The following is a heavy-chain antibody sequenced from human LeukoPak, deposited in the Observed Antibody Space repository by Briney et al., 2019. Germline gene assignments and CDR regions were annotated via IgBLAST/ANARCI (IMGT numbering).Heavy chain of an antibody. V-gene: IGHV3-74*01. Sequence: GGSLRLSCAASGFTFSSYWMHWVRQAPGKGLVWVSGINRDGRSTSYADSVKGRFTISRDNAKNTLYLQMSSLTAEDTAVYYCATYGDLTLFDYWGQGTLVTVSS. CDR1: GFTFSSYW. J-gene: IGHJ4*02. D-gene: IGHD4-17*01. CDR3: ATYGDLTLFDY. CDR2: INRDGRST.